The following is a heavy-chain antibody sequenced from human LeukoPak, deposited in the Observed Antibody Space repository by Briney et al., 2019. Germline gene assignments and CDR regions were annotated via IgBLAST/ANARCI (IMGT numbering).Heavy chain of an antibody. Sequence: SQTLSLTCAISGDSVSSNSAAWNWIRQSPSRGLEWLGRTYYRSKWYNDYVVSVKGRITINPDTSKNQFSLQLNSVTPEDTAVYYCARVEQQIGYFDYWGQGTLVTVSS. J-gene: IGHJ4*02. CDR2: TYYRSKWYN. CDR1: GDSVSSNSAA. V-gene: IGHV6-1*01. D-gene: IGHD6-13*01. CDR3: ARVEQQIGYFDY.